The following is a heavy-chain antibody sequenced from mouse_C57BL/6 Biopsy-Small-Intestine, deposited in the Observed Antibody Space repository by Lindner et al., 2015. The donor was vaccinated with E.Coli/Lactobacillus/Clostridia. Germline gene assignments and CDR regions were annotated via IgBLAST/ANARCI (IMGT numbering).Heavy chain of an antibody. J-gene: IGHJ4*01. CDR1: GYTFTSYG. Sequence: VQLPESGAELARPGASVKLSCKASGYTFTSYGISWVKQRTGQGLEWIGEIYPRSGNTYYNEKFKGKATLTADKSSSTAYMELRSLTSEDSAVYFCARATVVATGAMDYWGQGTSVTVSS. CDR3: ARATVVATGAMDY. V-gene: IGHV1-81*01. D-gene: IGHD1-1*01. CDR2: IYPRSGNT.